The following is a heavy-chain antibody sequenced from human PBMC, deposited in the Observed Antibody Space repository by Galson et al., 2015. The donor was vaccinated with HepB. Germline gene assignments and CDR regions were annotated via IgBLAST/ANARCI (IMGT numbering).Heavy chain of an antibody. D-gene: IGHD2-2*01. V-gene: IGHV4-39*07. CDR3: ARDRGEGEYCSSTNCYREWFDP. CDR1: GGSISSSSYY. J-gene: IGHJ5*02. Sequence: SETLSLTCTVSGGSISSSSYYWGWIRQPPGKGLEWIGSIYYSGSTYYNPSLKSRVTISVDTSKNQFSLKLSSVTAADTAVYYCARDRGEGEYCSSTNCYREWFDPWGQGTLVTVSS. CDR2: IYYSGST.